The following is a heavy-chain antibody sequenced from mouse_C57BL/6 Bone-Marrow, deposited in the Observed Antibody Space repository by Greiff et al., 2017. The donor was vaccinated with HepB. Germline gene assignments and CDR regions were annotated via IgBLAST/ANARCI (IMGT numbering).Heavy chain of an antibody. CDR3: ARHGGYYAMDY. J-gene: IGHJ4*01. V-gene: IGHV5-12*01. D-gene: IGHD1-1*02. CDR2: ISNGGGST. Sequence: DVMLVESGGGLVQPGGSLKLSCAASGFTFSDYYMYWVRQTPEKRLEWVAYISNGGGSTYYPDTVKGRFTISRDNAKNTLYLQMSRLKSEDTAMYYFARHGGYYAMDYWGQGTSVTVSS. CDR1: GFTFSDYY.